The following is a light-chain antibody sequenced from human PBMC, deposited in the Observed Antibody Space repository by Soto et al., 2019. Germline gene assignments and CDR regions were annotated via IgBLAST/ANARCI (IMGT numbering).Light chain of an antibody. CDR1: SSDVGGYNS. J-gene: IGLJ2*01. CDR3: SSYTGSSHVL. CDR2: DVN. V-gene: IGLV2-14*01. Sequence: QSALTQPASVSGSPGQSITISCTGTSSDVGGYNSVSWYQQYPGKAPKLMIYDVNTRPSRVSNRFSGSKSGDTASLTISGLQTEDEADYYCSSYTGSSHVLFGGGTKLTVL.